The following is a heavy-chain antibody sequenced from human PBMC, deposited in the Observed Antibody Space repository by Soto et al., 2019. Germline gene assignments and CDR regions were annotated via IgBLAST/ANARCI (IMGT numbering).Heavy chain of an antibody. J-gene: IGHJ4*02. V-gene: IGHV5-10-1*01. D-gene: IGHD3-22*01. CDR2: IDPSDSYT. Sequence: PGESLKISCKGSGYSFTSYWISWVRQMPGKGLEWMGRIDPSDSYTNYSPSFQGHVTISADKSISTAYLQWSSLKASDTAMYYCARHPSYDSSGYPSGEDYWGQGTLVTVS. CDR1: GYSFTSYW. CDR3: ARHPSYDSSGYPSGEDY.